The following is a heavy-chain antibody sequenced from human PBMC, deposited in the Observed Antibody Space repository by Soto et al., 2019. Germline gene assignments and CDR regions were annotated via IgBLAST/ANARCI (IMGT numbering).Heavy chain of an antibody. J-gene: IGHJ5*02. CDR3: ARFPGYYDSPKRPHWFDP. CDR1: GYRCTGFW. V-gene: IGHV5-51*01. CDR2: IYPGDSDT. Sequence: GASLKISCKGSGYRCTGFWSGWVRQMPGKGLEWMGIIYPGDSDTRYSPSFQGQVTISADKSISTAYLQWRSLKASDTAMYYCARFPGYYDSPKRPHWFDPWGQGTLVTVPS. D-gene: IGHD3-22*01.